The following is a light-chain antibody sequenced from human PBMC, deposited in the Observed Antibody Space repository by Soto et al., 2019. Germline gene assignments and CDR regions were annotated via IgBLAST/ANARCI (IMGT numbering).Light chain of an antibody. CDR2: LVT. J-gene: IGLJ3*02. CDR3: CSNAASNTWV. CDR1: SSDVGGYDH. Sequence: QSALTQPRSVSGSPGQSVTISCSGTSSDVGGYDHVSWYQHHPGQAPKLMIYLVTQRPSWVPDRFSCSKSGNTASLTISGLQAEDEADYYCCSNAASNTWVFGGGTKLTVL. V-gene: IGLV2-11*01.